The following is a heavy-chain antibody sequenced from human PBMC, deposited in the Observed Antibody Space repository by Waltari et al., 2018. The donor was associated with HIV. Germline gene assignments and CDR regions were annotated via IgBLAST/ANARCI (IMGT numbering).Heavy chain of an antibody. V-gene: IGHV4-39*01. CDR3: ARQPIPGIAVAGTYYYYGMDV. Sequence: QLQLQESGPGLVMPSETLSLTCSVSGGSISSSNYYWGWIRQPPGEGLEWIGTIYHSGSTYYNPSLKSRVTMSVDTSKNQFSLKLNSVTAADAAVYYCARQPIPGIAVAGTYYYYGMDVWGQGTTVTVS. D-gene: IGHD6-19*01. CDR2: IYHSGST. CDR1: GGSISSSNYY. J-gene: IGHJ6*02.